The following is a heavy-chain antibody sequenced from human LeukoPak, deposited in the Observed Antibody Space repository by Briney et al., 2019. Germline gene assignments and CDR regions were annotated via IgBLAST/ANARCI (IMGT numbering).Heavy chain of an antibody. J-gene: IGHJ6*02. D-gene: IGHD3-10*01. CDR3: ARDGRFGEFFDVRYYYYGMDV. CDR2: MYYSGST. CDR1: GGSISSSSYY. Sequence: SETLSLTCTVSGGSISSSSYYWGWIRQPPGKGLEWIGSMYYSGSTNYNPSLKSRVTISVDTSKNQFSLKLSSVTAADTAVYYCARDGRFGEFFDVRYYYYGMDVWGQGTTVTVSS. V-gene: IGHV4-39*07.